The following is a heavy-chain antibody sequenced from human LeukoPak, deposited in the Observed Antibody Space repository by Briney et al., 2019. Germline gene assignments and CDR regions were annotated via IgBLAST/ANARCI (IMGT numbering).Heavy chain of an antibody. CDR1: GYTFTSYD. D-gene: IGHD4-17*01. V-gene: IGHV1-8*01. Sequence: ASVKVSCKASGYTFTSYDINWGRQATGQGLEWMGWMNPNSGNTGYAQKSQGRVTMTRNTSISTAYMELSSLRSEATAVYYCARIHGEDRDYWGQGTLVTVSS. CDR3: ARIHGEDRDY. CDR2: MNPNSGNT. J-gene: IGHJ4*02.